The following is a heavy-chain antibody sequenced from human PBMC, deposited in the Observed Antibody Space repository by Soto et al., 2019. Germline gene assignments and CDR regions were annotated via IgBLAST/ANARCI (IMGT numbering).Heavy chain of an antibody. CDR1: GGSISSGGYY. D-gene: IGHD6-13*01. J-gene: IGHJ4*02. Sequence: LSLPCTVSGGSISSGGYYWSWIRQHPGKGLEWIGYIYYSGSTYYNPSLKSRVTISVDTSKNQFSLKLSSVTAADTAVYYCATHPRHSSSWYYLVYWGQGTLVTVSS. CDR2: IYYSGST. V-gene: IGHV4-31*03. CDR3: ATHPRHSSSWYYLVY.